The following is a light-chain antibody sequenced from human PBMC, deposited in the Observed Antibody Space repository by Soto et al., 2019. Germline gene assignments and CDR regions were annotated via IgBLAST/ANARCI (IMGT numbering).Light chain of an antibody. CDR2: AAS. J-gene: IGKJ2*01. V-gene: IGKV3D-15*01. Sequence: EIVMTQSPATLSVSPGERATLSCRASQSVSSLAWYQQKPGQTPKLLIYAASTRATDMPARFSGSGSGTEFTLTISSLQSEDFAVYYCQQYDNWPHTFGQGTKLEIK. CDR3: QQYDNWPHT. CDR1: QSVSS.